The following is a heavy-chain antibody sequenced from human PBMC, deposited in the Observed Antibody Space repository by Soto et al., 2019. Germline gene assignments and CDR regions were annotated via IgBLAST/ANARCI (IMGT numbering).Heavy chain of an antibody. CDR1: GFTFSNYW. J-gene: IGHJ5*02. CDR3: ARVGNCFAP. CDR2: IDQDGCEK. V-gene: IGHV3-7*05. D-gene: IGHD1-26*01. Sequence: EVQLVESGGGLVQPGGSLRLSCAASGFTFSNYWMAWVRQAPGKGLEWVANIDQDGCEKYYVDSVKGRFTISRDNAKNSLYLHLNTLRAEDTAVYYCARVGNCFAPWGQGTLVTVSS.